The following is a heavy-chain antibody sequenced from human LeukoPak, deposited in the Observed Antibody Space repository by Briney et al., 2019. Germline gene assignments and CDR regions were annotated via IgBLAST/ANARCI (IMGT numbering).Heavy chain of an antibody. D-gene: IGHD3-22*01. Sequence: GGSLRLFCAASGFTFSSYSMNWVRQAPGKGLEWVSYISSSSSTIYYADSVKGRFTISRDNAKNSLYLQMNSLRAEDTAVYYCATAHGDYYDSSGYYWGQGTLVTVSS. J-gene: IGHJ4*02. CDR1: GFTFSSYS. V-gene: IGHV3-48*01. CDR2: ISSSSSTI. CDR3: ATAHGDYYDSSGYY.